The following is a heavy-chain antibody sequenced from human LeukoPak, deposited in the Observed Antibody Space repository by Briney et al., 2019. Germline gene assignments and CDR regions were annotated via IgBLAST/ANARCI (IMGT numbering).Heavy chain of an antibody. Sequence: PGGFLRLSCAASGFTVSSSYMNWVRQAPGKGLEWVSLIYSGGGTYYADSVKGRFTISRDNSKNTLYLQMNSLRAEDTAVHYCARSYYDSSAYYYFDYWGQGTLVTVSS. CDR1: GFTVSSSY. CDR3: ARSYYDSSAYYYFDY. V-gene: IGHV3-66*01. CDR2: IYSGGGT. J-gene: IGHJ4*02. D-gene: IGHD3-22*01.